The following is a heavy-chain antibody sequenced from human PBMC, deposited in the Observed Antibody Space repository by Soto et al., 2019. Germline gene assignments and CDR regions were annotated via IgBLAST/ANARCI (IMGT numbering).Heavy chain of an antibody. J-gene: IGHJ4*02. Sequence: NPSETLSLTCSVSCGSISTVGHYWTWIRQPPGKGLEWIGSIYHTGSTYYSKSLRSRLTMSVDTSKSQFSLRLSSVTAADTAVYYCARATGTLRSRNCDYWGQGSLVTVSS. CDR1: CGSISTVGHY. CDR3: ARATGTLRSRNCDY. V-gene: IGHV4-31*03. D-gene: IGHD1-1*01. CDR2: IYHTGST.